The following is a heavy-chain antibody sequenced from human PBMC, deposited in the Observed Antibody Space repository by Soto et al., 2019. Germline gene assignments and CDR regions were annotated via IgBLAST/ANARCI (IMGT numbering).Heavy chain of an antibody. V-gene: IGHV4-34*01. CDR3: ARGYFSSPYYYYMDV. CDR1: GGSIGSYY. D-gene: IGHD3-3*01. J-gene: IGHJ6*03. CDR2: INHSGST. Sequence: PSETLSLTCTVSGGSIGSYYWSWIRQPPGKGLEWIGEINHSGSTNYNPSLKSRVTISVDTSKNQFSLKLSSVTAADTAVYYCARGYFSSPYYYYMDVWGKGTTVTVSS.